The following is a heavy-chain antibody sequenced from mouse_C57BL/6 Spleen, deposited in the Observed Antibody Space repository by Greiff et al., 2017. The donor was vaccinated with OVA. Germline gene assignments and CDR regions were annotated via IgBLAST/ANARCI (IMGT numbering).Heavy chain of an antibody. CDR1: GYTFTNYW. CDR2: IYPGGGYT. V-gene: IGHV1-63*01. Sequence: LVESGAELVRPGTSVKMSCKASGYTFTNYWIGWAKQRPGHGLEWIGDIYPGGGYTNYNEKFKGKATLTADTSSSTAYMQFSSLTSEDSAIYYCARSAYYYGSSYWYFDVWGTGTTVTVSS. J-gene: IGHJ1*03. CDR3: ARSAYYYGSSYWYFDV. D-gene: IGHD1-1*01.